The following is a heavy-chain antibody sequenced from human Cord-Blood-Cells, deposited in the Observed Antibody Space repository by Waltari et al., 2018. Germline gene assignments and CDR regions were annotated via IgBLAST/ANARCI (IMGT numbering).Heavy chain of an antibody. CDR2: IYYSGST. J-gene: IGHJ1*01. CDR1: GGSISSSSYY. V-gene: IGHV4-39*01. CDR3: ATYCSSTSCPS. Sequence: QLQLQESGPGLVKPSETLSLTCTVSGGSISSSSYYWGWIRQPPGKGLEWIGRIYYSGSTYYNPSLKSRVTISVDTSKNQFSLKLSSVTAADTAVYYCATYCSSTSCPSWGQGTLVTVSS. D-gene: IGHD2-2*01.